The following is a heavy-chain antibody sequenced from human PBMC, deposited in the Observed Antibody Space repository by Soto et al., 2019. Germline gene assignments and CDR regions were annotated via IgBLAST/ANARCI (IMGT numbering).Heavy chain of an antibody. Sequence: QVQLVQSGAEVKKPGSSVKVSCKASGGTFSSYAISWVRQAPGQGLEWMGGIIPIFGTANYAQKFQGRVTITADESTSTAYMEVSSLRSEDTAVYYCASRGYCSGGSCPYYYGMDVWGQGTTVTVSS. J-gene: IGHJ6*02. CDR2: IIPIFGTA. CDR3: ASRGYCSGGSCPYYYGMDV. V-gene: IGHV1-69*01. D-gene: IGHD2-15*01. CDR1: GGTFSSYA.